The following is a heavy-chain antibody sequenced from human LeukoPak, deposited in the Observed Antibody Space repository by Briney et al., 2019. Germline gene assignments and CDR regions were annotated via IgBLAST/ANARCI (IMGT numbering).Heavy chain of an antibody. CDR3: VRGYSFGPYGMDV. CDR2: ISDSGGSA. J-gene: IGHJ6*02. V-gene: IGHV3-64D*09. D-gene: IGHD2-15*01. Sequence: GGSLRLSCSASGFPFSSYAMHWVRQAPGKGLEYVSAISDSGGSAYYADSVKGRFTISRDNSKNTLYLQMSSLRAEDTAVYFCVRGYSFGPYGMDVWGQGTTVTVSS. CDR1: GFPFSSYA.